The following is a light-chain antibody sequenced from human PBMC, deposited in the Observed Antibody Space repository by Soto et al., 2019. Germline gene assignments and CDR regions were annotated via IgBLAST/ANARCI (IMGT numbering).Light chain of an antibody. J-gene: IGLJ2*01. CDR2: GNT. CDR1: SSNIGANYD. CDR3: QSHDTKLDSVV. V-gene: IGLV1-40*01. Sequence: QSVLTQPTSVSGAPGQTVTISCTGSSSNIGANYDVNWYQQLPGTAPKVLIYGNTNRPSGVPDRFSASKSGTSASLAITGLQPEDEADYYCQSHDTKLDSVVFGAGTKLTVL.